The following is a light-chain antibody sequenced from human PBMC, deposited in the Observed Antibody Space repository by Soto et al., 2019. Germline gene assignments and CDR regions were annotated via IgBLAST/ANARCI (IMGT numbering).Light chain of an antibody. V-gene: IGKV3-20*01. Sequence: DIVLTQSPGTLSLSPGERATLXXRASQSVRGTSLAWYQQKPGQAPRIXIYDASSRATGIPDRFSGSGAGTDFTLTISRLEPEDFAVYYCQQYGSSRWTFGQGTKVDIK. CDR3: QQYGSSRWT. CDR1: QSVRGTS. CDR2: DAS. J-gene: IGKJ1*01.